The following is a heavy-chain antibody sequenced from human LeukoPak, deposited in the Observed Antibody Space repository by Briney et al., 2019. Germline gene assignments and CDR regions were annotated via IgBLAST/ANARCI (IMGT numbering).Heavy chain of an antibody. CDR3: ARGQIDLLRNYFDS. Sequence: GGSLRLSCAASGFIVSHKYMAWVRQAPGKGLEWLSIIYAGGNSVSADSVKGRFIISRDNSRNTVHLQMNSLRDDDTAVHYCARGQIDLLRNYFDSWGPGTLVAVSS. J-gene: IGHJ4*02. V-gene: IGHV3-66*01. CDR1: GFIVSHKY. CDR2: IYAGGNS. D-gene: IGHD3-22*01.